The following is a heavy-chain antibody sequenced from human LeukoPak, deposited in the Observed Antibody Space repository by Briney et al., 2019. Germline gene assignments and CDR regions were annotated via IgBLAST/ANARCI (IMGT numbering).Heavy chain of an antibody. D-gene: IGHD3-22*01. Sequence: EASVKVSCKASGYTFTGYYMHWVRQATGQGLEWMGWINPNSGGTNYAQKFQGRVTMTRDTSISTAYMELSRLRSDDTAVYYCARVGNYYDSSGYFNFDYWGQGTLVTVSS. CDR3: ARVGNYYDSSGYFNFDY. CDR2: INPNSGGT. V-gene: IGHV1-2*02. CDR1: GYTFTGYY. J-gene: IGHJ4*02.